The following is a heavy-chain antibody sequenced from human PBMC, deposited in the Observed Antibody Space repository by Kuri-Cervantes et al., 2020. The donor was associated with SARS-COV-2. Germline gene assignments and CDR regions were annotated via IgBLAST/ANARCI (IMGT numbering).Heavy chain of an antibody. CDR1: GGSFGGYY. J-gene: IGHJ3*02. CDR3: ARGWRAFDI. CDR2: INHSGST. Sequence: SETLSLTCAVYGGSFGGYYWSWIRQPPGKGLEWIGEINHSGSTNYNPSLKSRVTISVDTSKNQFSLKLSSVTAADTAVYYCARGWRAFDIWGQGTMVTVSS. V-gene: IGHV4-34*01.